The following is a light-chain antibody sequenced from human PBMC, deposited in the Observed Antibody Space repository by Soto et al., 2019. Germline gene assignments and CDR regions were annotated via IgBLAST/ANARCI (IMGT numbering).Light chain of an antibody. CDR3: QQYNNWPRT. Sequence: DIVMTQSPATLSVSPGERATLSCRASQSVSSNVAWYQQIPGQAPRLLIYGASTRATGIPVRFSGSGSGTEFTLTISSLQSEDFAVYYCQQYNNWPRTFGQGTKVDI. J-gene: IGKJ1*01. CDR1: QSVSSN. CDR2: GAS. V-gene: IGKV3-15*01.